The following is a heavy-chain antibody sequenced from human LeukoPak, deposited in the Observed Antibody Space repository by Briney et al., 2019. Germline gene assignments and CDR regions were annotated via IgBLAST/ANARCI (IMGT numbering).Heavy chain of an antibody. Sequence: PGGSLRLSCAASGFTFSSYGMNWVRQAPGKGLEWVSSISSSSSYIYYADSVKGRFTISRDNAKNSLYLQMNSLRAEDTAVYYCARRGYSGYDLDAFDIWGQGTMVTVSS. V-gene: IGHV3-21*01. D-gene: IGHD5-12*01. CDR1: GFTFSSYG. J-gene: IGHJ3*02. CDR3: ARRGYSGYDLDAFDI. CDR2: ISSSSSYI.